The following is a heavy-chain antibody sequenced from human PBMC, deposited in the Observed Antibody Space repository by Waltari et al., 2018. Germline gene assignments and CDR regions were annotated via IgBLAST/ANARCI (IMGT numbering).Heavy chain of an antibody. V-gene: IGHV4-38-2*02. CDR1: GYSISSDYF. J-gene: IGHJ4*02. D-gene: IGHD3-3*01. CDR3: ARDWRAGFFGVVRDTSFDY. Sequence: QVQLQESGPGLVKPSETLSLTCTVSGYSISSDYFWGWIRQPPGKGLEWIGSISPSGSTYYNPSLKSRVTISVDTSKNQFSLKVSSVTAADTAIYYCARDWRAGFFGVVRDTSFDYWGQGSLVTVSS. CDR2: ISPSGST.